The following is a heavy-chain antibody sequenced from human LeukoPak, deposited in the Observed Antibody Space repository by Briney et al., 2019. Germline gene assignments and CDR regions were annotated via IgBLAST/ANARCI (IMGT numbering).Heavy chain of an antibody. D-gene: IGHD3-3*02. CDR2: ISYDGSSI. V-gene: IGHV3-30*18. J-gene: IGHJ6*02. CDR3: AKEGGVFISDMDV. CDR1: GFTFSGYG. Sequence: PGGSLRLSCAASGFTFSGYGMHWVRQAPGKGLEWVAVISYDGSSIYYADSVKGRFTISRDNPKNTLYLQMNSLRAENTAVYYCAKEGGVFISDMDVWGQGTTVTVSS.